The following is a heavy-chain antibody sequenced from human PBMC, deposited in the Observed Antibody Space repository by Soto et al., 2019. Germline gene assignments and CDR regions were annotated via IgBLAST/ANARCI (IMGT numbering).Heavy chain of an antibody. CDR1: GFPFSNGW. V-gene: IGHV3-15*07. CDR3: TTDSRTTMHEIRLDY. J-gene: IGHJ4*01. D-gene: IGHD3-10*01. Sequence: EVQLVESGGGLVKPGGSLRLSCAASGFPFSNGWINWVRQVPGKGLEWVGRVKSKTDGASSDYAAPVKCRFAVSRDDSKNIVYLQLNSLKIEAPAVYYCTTDSRTTMHEIRLDYWGHGTQVTVSS. CDR2: VKSKTDGASS.